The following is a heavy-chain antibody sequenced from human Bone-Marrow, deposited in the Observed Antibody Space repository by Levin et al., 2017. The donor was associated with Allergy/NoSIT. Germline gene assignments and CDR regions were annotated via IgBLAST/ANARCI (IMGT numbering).Heavy chain of an antibody. CDR2: IQDSGFT. V-gene: IGHV4-34*08. D-gene: IGHD4/OR15-4a*01. Sequence: SETLSLTCAVSGATFSGFYWTWFRHSPGKGLEWIGHIQDSGFTDYNPALQTRVSMSVDSANNQFSLKLTSVTAADTAVYYCAKGLVLYQMLYHHWGQGTQVTVSS. J-gene: IGHJ5*02. CDR3: AKGLVLYQMLYHH. CDR1: GATFSGFY.